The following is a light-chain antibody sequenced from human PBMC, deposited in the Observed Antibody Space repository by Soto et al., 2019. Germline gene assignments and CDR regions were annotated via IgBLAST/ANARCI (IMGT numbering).Light chain of an antibody. CDR3: QQYYNSPLT. Sequence: IQMTQSPSSLSASVGDRVTITCRASQNIGKYLNWYQHRPGKAPKLLVYAASSLQSGVPSRFNGSESGTDFSLTITSPQPEDSATYYCQQYYNSPLTFGPGTKVDI. CDR1: QNIGKY. J-gene: IGKJ3*01. CDR2: AAS. V-gene: IGKV1-39*01.